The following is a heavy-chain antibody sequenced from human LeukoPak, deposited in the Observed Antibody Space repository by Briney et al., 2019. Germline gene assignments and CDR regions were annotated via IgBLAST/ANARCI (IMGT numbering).Heavy chain of an antibody. CDR1: GGSISSSSYY. Sequence: PSETLPLTCTVSGGSISSSSYYWGWIRQPPGKGLEWIGSIYYSGSTYYNPSLKSRVTISVDTSKNQFSLKLSSVTAADTAVYYCARDPNIVVVPAAICCFDPWGQGTLVTVSS. CDR2: IYYSGST. J-gene: IGHJ5*02. V-gene: IGHV4-39*07. CDR3: ARDPNIVVVPAAICCFDP. D-gene: IGHD2-2*01.